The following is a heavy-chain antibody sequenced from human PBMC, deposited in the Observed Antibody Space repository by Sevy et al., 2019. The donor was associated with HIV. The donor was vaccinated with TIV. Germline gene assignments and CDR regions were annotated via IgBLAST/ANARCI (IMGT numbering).Heavy chain of an antibody. CDR1: GFTFSSYW. Sequence: GGSLRLSCAASGFTFSSYWMSWVRQAPGKGLEWVANIKQDGSEKYYVDSVKGRLTISRDNAKNSLYLQMNSLRAEDTAVYYFARLVEREQLVQTWVDYVWGSYRSDAFDIWGQGTMVTVSS. CDR2: IKQDGSEK. D-gene: IGHD3-16*02. V-gene: IGHV3-7*01. CDR3: ARLVEREQLVQTWVDYVWGSYRSDAFDI. J-gene: IGHJ3*02.